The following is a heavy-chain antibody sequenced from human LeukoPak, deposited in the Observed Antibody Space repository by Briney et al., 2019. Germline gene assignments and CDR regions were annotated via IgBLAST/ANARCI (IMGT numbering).Heavy chain of an antibody. CDR2: IIPIFGTA. J-gene: IGHJ3*02. D-gene: IGHD6-19*01. V-gene: IGHV1-69*06. Sequence: GASVKVSCKASGGTFSSYAISWVRQAPGQGLEWMGGIIPIFGTANYAQKFQGRVTITADKSTSTAYMELRSLRSDDTAVYYCARDRAVAGTGYAFDIWGQGTMVTVSS. CDR3: ARDRAVAGTGYAFDI. CDR1: GGTFSSYA.